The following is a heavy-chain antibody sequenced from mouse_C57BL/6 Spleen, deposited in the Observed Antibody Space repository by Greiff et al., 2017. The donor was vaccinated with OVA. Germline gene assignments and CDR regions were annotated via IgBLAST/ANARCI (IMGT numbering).Heavy chain of an antibody. CDR1: GYTFTSYW. CDR2: IHPSDSDT. Sequence: VQLQQPGAELVKPGASVKVSCKASGYTFTSYWMHWVKQRPGHGLEWIGRIHPSDSDTNYNQKFKGKATLTVDKSSSTAYMQLSSLTSKNSEVYNDEREEYGNLDYWGQGTTLTVSS. V-gene: IGHV1-74*01. D-gene: IGHD2-1*01. CDR3: EREEYGNLDY. J-gene: IGHJ2*01.